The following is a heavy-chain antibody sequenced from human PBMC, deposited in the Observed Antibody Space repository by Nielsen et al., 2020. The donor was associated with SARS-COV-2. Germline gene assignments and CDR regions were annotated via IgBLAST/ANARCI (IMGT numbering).Heavy chain of an antibody. CDR1: GYTFTSYD. CDR3: AVPLGNIAAAGSFDY. J-gene: IGHJ4*02. V-gene: IGHV1-8*01. Sequence: ASVKVSCKASGYTFTSYDINWARQATGQGLEWMGWMNPNSGNTGYAQKFQGRVTITRDTSASTAYMEPSSLRSEDTAVYYCAVPLGNIAAAGSFDYWGQGTLVTVSS. CDR2: MNPNSGNT. D-gene: IGHD6-13*01.